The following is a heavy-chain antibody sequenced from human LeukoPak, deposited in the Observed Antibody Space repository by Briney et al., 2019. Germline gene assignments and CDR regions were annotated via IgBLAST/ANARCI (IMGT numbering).Heavy chain of an antibody. V-gene: IGHV4-34*01. D-gene: IGHD3-3*01. Sequence: PSETLSLTCVVYGGSFSSYYWSWIRQPPGKRLEWIGEINYSGSTDYNPSLKSRVTISVDTSKNQFSLRLCSVTAADTAVYYCARGDNVLRFLEVDAFDIWGQGTMVTVCS. CDR1: GGSFSSYY. J-gene: IGHJ3*02. CDR2: INYSGST. CDR3: ARGDNVLRFLEVDAFDI.